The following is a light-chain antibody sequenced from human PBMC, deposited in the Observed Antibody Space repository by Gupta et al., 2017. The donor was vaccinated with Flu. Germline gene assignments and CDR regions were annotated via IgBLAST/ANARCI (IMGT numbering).Light chain of an antibody. Sequence: SDVGGYNSVSWYQQRPGTAPHLMLYDISNRPPGISPRFSCSTSGDTAALTISSLQHDDEADYYCSSDTGGSTLVVAFGGGTKLTVL. CDR1: SDVGGYNS. V-gene: IGLV2-14*04. J-gene: IGLJ2*01. CDR3: SSDTGGSTLVVA. CDR2: DIS.